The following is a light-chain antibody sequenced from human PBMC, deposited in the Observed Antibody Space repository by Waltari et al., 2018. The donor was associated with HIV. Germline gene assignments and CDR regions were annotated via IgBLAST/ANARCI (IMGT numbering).Light chain of an antibody. Sequence: EIVLTQSPATLSLSPGEGATLSCRASQSISNYLVWYQQRPGQAPRLVIYAASNRATGIPARFSGSGSGTDFTLTISSLEPEDFAVYYCQQRINWPLTFGGGTKVEIK. CDR1: QSISNY. CDR3: QQRINWPLT. V-gene: IGKV3-11*01. J-gene: IGKJ4*01. CDR2: AAS.